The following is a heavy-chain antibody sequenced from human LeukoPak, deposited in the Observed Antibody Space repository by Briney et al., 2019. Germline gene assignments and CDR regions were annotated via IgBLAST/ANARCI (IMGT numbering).Heavy chain of an antibody. CDR1: GFTFSSYW. CDR2: INSAGSST. CDR3: ARAPTLYGSGPVLDY. Sequence: PGGSLRLSCAASGFTFSSYWMHWVRQAPGKGLVWVSHINSAGSSTSYADSVKGRFTISRDNAKNTLYLQMNSLRAEDTAVYYCARAPTLYGSGPVLDYWGQGTLVTVSS. V-gene: IGHV3-74*01. J-gene: IGHJ4*02. D-gene: IGHD3-10*01.